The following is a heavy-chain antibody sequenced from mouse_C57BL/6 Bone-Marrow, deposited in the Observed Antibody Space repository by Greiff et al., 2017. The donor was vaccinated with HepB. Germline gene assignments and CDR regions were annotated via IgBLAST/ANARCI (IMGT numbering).Heavy chain of an antibody. CDR1: GFTFTSYW. CDR2: IDPNSGGT. D-gene: IGHD1-1*01. Sequence: QVQLQQPGAELVKPGASVKLSCKASGFTFTSYWMHWVKQRPGRGLEWIGRIDPNSGGTKYNEKFKSKATLTVDTPSRTAYMQLSSLTSEDSAVDYGERGNNGSSLDYWGQGTTLTVAS. J-gene: IGHJ2*01. CDR3: ERGNNGSSLDY. V-gene: IGHV1-72*01.